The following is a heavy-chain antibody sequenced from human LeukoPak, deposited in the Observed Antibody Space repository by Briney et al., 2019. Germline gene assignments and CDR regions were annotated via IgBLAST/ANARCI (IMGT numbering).Heavy chain of an antibody. Sequence: GGSLRLSCAASGFTFSDYYMSWIRQAPGKGLEWVSYISSSGSTIYYADSVKGRFTISRDNAKNSLYLQMNSLRAEDTAVYYCARGAIRFLEWLFPQFDPWGQGTLVTVSS. CDR1: GFTFSDYY. J-gene: IGHJ5*02. CDR3: ARGAIRFLEWLFPQFDP. CDR2: ISSSGSTI. V-gene: IGHV3-11*01. D-gene: IGHD3-3*01.